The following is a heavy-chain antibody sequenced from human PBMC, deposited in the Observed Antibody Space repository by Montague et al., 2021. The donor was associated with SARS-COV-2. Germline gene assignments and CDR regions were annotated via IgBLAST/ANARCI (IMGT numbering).Heavy chain of an antibody. V-gene: IGHV4-4*02. D-gene: IGHD1-26*01. CDR3: GRKGSGRSDLAY. CDR1: GDSISTYNW. CDR2: IYHTGST. Sequence: SETLSLTCVVSGDSISTYNWWTWVRLPRGKGLGWGGDIYHTGSTKYKPPHKSQVSMSVDKYWNQFSLRLTSVTAADTAIYYGGRKGSGRSDLAYWGQGTLVTVSS. J-gene: IGHJ4*02.